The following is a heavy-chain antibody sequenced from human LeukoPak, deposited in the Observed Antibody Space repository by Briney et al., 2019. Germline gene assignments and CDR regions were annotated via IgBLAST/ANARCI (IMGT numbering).Heavy chain of an antibody. CDR1: GGSISTYY. D-gene: IGHD3-22*01. Sequence: SETLSLTCAVSGGSISTYYWSWIRQPPGKALEWIGYIYYSGSTNYNPSLKSRVTISVVTSKNQFSLKLSSVSAADTAVYYCARAGYYYDSSGYFDYSGQGTLVTVSS. CDR2: IYYSGST. V-gene: IGHV4-59*01. CDR3: ARAGYYYDSSGYFDY. J-gene: IGHJ4*02.